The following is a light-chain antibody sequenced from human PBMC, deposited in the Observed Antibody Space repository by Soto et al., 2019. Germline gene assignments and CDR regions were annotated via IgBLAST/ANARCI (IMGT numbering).Light chain of an antibody. CDR2: DVN. CDR1: SSDVGGYKY. J-gene: IGLJ1*01. Sequence: QSALTQPASVSGSPGQSITISCTGTSSDVGGYKYVSWYQHHPGKAPKLMIYDVNNRPSGVSNRFSGSKSGNTASLTISGLQAEDEADYYCSSYTGSSIGVFGTGTKLTVL. V-gene: IGLV2-14*01. CDR3: SSYTGSSIGV.